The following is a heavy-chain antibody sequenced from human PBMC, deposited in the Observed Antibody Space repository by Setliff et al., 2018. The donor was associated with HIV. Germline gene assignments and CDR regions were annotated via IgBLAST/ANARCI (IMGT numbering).Heavy chain of an antibody. CDR3: ARGRTYDSSGYIGNWFDP. CDR2: INPNSDGT. CDR1: GYTFTGYY. Sequence: ASVKVSCKASGYTFTGYYIHWVRQAPGQGLEWMGWINPNSDGTIYARTFQGRVTMTRDTSTSTAYMELSRLRSDDTAVYFCARGRTYDSSGYIGNWFDPWGQGTLVTVSS. J-gene: IGHJ5*02. D-gene: IGHD3-22*01. V-gene: IGHV1-2*02.